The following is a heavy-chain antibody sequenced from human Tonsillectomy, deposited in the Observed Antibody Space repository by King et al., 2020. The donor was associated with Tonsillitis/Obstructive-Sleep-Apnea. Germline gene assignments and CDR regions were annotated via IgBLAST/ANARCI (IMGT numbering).Heavy chain of an antibody. CDR1: GFTFSSYG. D-gene: IGHD2-2*01. CDR3: ARDPNIGYCSSTSCLYYYYYMDV. CDR2: IWYDGNNK. J-gene: IGHJ6*03. V-gene: IGHV3-33*01. Sequence: VQLVESGGGVVQPGRSLRLSCAASGFTFSSYGMHWVRQAPGKGLEWVAVIWYDGNNKYYADSVKGRFTISRDNSENTLYLHMNSLRAEDTAVYYCARDPNIGYCSSTSCLYYYYYMDVWGKGTTVTVSS.